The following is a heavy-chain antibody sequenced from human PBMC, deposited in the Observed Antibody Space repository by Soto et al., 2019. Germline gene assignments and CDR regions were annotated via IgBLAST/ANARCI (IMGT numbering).Heavy chain of an antibody. D-gene: IGHD2-8*01. CDR2: SSGTGVNT. CDR1: GFTFSSFA. CDR3: ANVRG. J-gene: IGHJ4*02. Sequence: EVQLLESGGGLVQPGGSLSLSCAGSGFTFSSFAMNWVRQAPGKGLEWVSASSGTGVNTYYADSVRGRLTVSRDNSKNTMFLQMNNLRAEDTAVYYCANVRGWGQGTLVTVSP. V-gene: IGHV3-23*01.